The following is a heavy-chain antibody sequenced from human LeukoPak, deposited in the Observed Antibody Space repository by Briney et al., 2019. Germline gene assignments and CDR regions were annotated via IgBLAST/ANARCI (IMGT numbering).Heavy chain of an antibody. V-gene: IGHV4-59*01. CDR1: GGSFSGYY. CDR2: IYYSGST. D-gene: IGHD3-22*01. Sequence: SETLSLTCAVYGGSFSGYYWSWIRQPPGKGLEWIGYIYYSGSTNYNPSLKSRVTISVDTSKNQFSLKLSSVTAADTAVYYCARARYYYDSSGYWPRGYYFDYWGQGTLVTVSS. J-gene: IGHJ4*02. CDR3: ARARYYYDSSGYWPRGYYFDY.